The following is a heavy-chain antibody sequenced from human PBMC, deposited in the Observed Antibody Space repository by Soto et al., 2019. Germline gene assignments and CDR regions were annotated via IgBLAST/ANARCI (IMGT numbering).Heavy chain of an antibody. Sequence: GGSLRLSCAASGFTFSSYAMHWVRQAPGKGLEWVAVISYDGSNKYYADSVKGRFTISRDNSKNTLYLQMNRLRAEDRAVYYCARARQWLVSAFDIWGQGTMVTVSS. CDR3: ARARQWLVSAFDI. J-gene: IGHJ3*02. V-gene: IGHV3-30-3*01. D-gene: IGHD6-19*01. CDR2: ISYDGSNK. CDR1: GFTFSSYA.